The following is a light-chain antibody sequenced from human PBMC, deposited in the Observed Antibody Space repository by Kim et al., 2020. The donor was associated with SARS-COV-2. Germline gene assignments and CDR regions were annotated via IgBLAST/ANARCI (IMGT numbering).Light chain of an antibody. Sequence: GQSITISCTGTSSDVGGYTYVSWYQQHPGKAPKLMIYDVSNRPSGVSNRFSGSKSGNTASLTISGLQDEDEADYYCSSYTSSSTYVFGTGTKVTVL. J-gene: IGLJ1*01. CDR2: DVS. CDR3: SSYTSSSTYV. V-gene: IGLV2-14*03. CDR1: SSDVGGYTY.